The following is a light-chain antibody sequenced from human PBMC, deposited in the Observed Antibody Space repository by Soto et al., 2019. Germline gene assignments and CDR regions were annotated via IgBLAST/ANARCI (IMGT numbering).Light chain of an antibody. CDR3: QQRSNWPPWT. CDR1: QSVNSY. Sequence: DIVLTQSPATLSLSPGERVTLSCKASQSVNSYLAWYQQKPGQAPRLLIYDASNTATGIPARFSGSGSGTDFTLTISSLEPEDFAVYYCQQRSNWPPWTFGQGTKVEIK. V-gene: IGKV3-11*01. J-gene: IGKJ1*01. CDR2: DAS.